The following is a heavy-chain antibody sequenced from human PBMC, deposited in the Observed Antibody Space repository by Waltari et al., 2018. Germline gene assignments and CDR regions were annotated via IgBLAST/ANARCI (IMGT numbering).Heavy chain of an antibody. CDR2: IYYSGST. CDR3: STSSSWTQFDY. V-gene: IGHV4-59*11. J-gene: IGHJ4*02. D-gene: IGHD6-13*01. Sequence: QVQLQASGPGLVKPSETLSLTCTVSGGSISSHYWSWIRQPPGKGLEWIGYIYYSGSTTYNPSLKSRVTISVGTSKNQSALKLSSVTAADTAVYYCSTSSSWTQFDYWGQGTRVTGSA. CDR1: GGSISSHY.